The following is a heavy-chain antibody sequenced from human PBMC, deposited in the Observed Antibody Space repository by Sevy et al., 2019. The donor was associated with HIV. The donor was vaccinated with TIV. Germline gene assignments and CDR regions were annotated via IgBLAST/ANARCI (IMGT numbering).Heavy chain of an antibody. CDR1: GFTFSSYW. Sequence: GGSLRLSCEASGFTFSSYWMSWVRQAPGKGLEWVANIKEDGSVKYYVESVKGRFTISGDNAKNSVYLQMNSLGAEDAALYYCLRAIGAAGSYWGLGTLVTVSS. CDR2: IKEDGSVK. D-gene: IGHD6-13*01. J-gene: IGHJ4*02. V-gene: IGHV3-7*01. CDR3: LRAIGAAGSY.